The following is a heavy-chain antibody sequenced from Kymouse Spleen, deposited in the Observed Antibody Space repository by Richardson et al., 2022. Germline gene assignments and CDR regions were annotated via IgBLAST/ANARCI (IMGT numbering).Heavy chain of an antibody. V-gene: IGHV3-48*02. D-gene: IGHD3-10*01. CDR3: ARDGNYYGSGSPLFDY. CDR2: ISSSSSTI. J-gene: IGHJ4*02. CDR1: GFTFSSYS. Sequence: EVQLVESGGGLVQPGGSLRLSCAASGFTFSSYSMNWVRQAPGKGLEWVSYISSSSSTIYYADSVKGRFTISRDNAKNSLYLQMNSLRDEDTAVYYCARDGNYYGSGSPLFDYWGQGTLVTVSS.